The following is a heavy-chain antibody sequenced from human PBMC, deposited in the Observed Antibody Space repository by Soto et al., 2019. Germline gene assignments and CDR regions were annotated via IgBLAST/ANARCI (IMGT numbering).Heavy chain of an antibody. CDR3: ARVIATAVHWFDP. J-gene: IGHJ5*02. V-gene: IGHV4-4*02. CDR2: IYHSGST. D-gene: IGHD6-13*01. CDR1: GGSISSSNW. Sequence: PSATLSLTCAVSGGSISSSNWWSWVRQPPGKGLEWIGEIYHSGSTNYNPSLKSRVTISVDKSKNQFSLKLSSVTAADTAVYYCARVIATAVHWFDPWGQGTLVTVSS.